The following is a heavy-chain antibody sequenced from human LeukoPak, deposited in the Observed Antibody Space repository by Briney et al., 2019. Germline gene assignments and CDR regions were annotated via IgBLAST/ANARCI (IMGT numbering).Heavy chain of an antibody. CDR3: ARVELATHSWFDP. V-gene: IGHV1-2*02. Sequence: ASVKVSCKASDYSFTSYAINWARQAPGQGLEWLGWINPNSGGTNYAQKFQGRVTMTRDTSISTAYMELSRLRSDDTAVYYCARVELATHSWFDPWGQGTLVTVSS. J-gene: IGHJ5*02. CDR2: INPNSGGT. D-gene: IGHD5-24*01. CDR1: DYSFTSYA.